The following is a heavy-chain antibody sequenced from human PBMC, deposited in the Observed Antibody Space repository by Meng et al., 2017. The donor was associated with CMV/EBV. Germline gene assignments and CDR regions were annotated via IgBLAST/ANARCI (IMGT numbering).Heavy chain of an antibody. V-gene: IGHV3-43*02. CDR3: AKGPGENWFDP. D-gene: IGHD3-10*01. Sequence: VRRVESGGGLVKPGGSLRLFCAASGFTFSDYYMSWIRQAPGKGLEWVSLISWDGGSTYYADSEKGRFTISRDNSKNSLYLQMNSLRTEDTALYYCAKGPGENWFDPWGQGTLVTVSS. J-gene: IGHJ5*02. CDR2: ISWDGGST. CDR1: GFTFSDYY.